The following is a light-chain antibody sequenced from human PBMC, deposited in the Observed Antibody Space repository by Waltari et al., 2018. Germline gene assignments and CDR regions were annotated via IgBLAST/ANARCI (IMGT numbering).Light chain of an antibody. V-gene: IGKV3D-15*01. CDR1: QSVGSN. CDR3: QQWNDWPPAIT. J-gene: IGKJ5*01. CDR2: DAS. Sequence: EIVMTQSPATLSVSPGERATLSCRASQSVGSNLAGYQQKPGQAPRLLIYDASTRATGVPARFSGSGSGTDFTLTISSLQSEDFAIYYCQQWNDWPPAITFGQGTRLEIK.